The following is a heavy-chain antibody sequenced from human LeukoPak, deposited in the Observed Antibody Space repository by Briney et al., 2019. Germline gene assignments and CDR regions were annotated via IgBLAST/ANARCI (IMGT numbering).Heavy chain of an antibody. V-gene: IGHV4-34*01. CDR2: INHSGRA. D-gene: IGHD2-2*01. CDR1: GGSFIGYY. J-gene: IGHJ6*03. Sequence: PSETLSLTCAVYGGSFIGYYWSWIRQPPGKGVEWIGEINHSGRANYNPSLKSRVTISVDTSKNQFSLKLSSVTAADTAVYYCASEQAICSSTSYYMDVWGKGTTVTVSS. CDR3: ASEQAICSSTSYYMDV.